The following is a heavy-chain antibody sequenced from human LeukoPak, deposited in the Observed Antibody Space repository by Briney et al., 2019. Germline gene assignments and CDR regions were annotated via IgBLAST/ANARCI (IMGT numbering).Heavy chain of an antibody. J-gene: IGHJ5*02. D-gene: IGHD1-7*01. CDR1: GGSISSYY. Sequence: PSETLSLTCTVSGGSISSYYWSWIRQPPGKGLEWLGYIYYSGSTNYNPSLKSRVTISVDTSKNQFSLKLSSVTAADTAVYYCARQYNWNYEYWFDPWGQGTLVTVSS. CDR2: IYYSGST. V-gene: IGHV4-59*01. CDR3: ARQYNWNYEYWFDP.